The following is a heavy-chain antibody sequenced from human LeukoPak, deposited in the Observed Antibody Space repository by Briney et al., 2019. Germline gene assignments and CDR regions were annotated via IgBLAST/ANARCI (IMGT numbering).Heavy chain of an antibody. Sequence: GGSLRLSCTVSGFTVSSNSMSWVRQAPGKGLEWVSFIYSDNTHYSDSLKGRLNISRDNSKHTLYLQMNSLRAEGTAVYYCAKRAGAYSHPYDYWGQGTLVTVSS. D-gene: IGHD4/OR15-4a*01. J-gene: IGHJ4*02. V-gene: IGHV3-53*01. CDR2: IYSDNT. CDR1: GFTVSSNS. CDR3: AKRAGAYSHPYDY.